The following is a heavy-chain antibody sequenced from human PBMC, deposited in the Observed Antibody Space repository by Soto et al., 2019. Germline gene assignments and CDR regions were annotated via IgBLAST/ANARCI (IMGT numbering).Heavy chain of an antibody. CDR3: ARDLVVVVPAATPVYYYYYGMDV. CDR1: GFTFSSYA. D-gene: IGHD2-2*01. J-gene: IGHJ6*02. V-gene: IGHV3-30-3*01. CDR2: ISYDGSNK. Sequence: GGSLRLSCAASGFTFSSYAMHWVRQAPGKGLEWVAVISYDGSNKYYADSVKGRFTISRDNSKNTLYLQMNSLRAEDTAVYYCARDLVVVVPAATPVYYYYYGMDVWGQGTTVTVYS.